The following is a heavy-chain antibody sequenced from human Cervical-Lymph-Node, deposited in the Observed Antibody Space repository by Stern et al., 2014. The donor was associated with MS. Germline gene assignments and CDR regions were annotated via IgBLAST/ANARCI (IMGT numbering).Heavy chain of an antibody. V-gene: IGHV4-4*02. Sequence: QVQLQESGPGLVESSGTLSLTCAVSGGSVSNVNWWSWVRQPPGKGLEWIGEIYYSGDTKYNPSLESRVPISVDKAKNHFSLTLRSVTAADTAIYFCARASGGDRDAYDVWGQGTMVTVSS. D-gene: IGHD2-21*02. CDR2: IYYSGDT. CDR3: ARASGGDRDAYDV. J-gene: IGHJ3*01. CDR1: GGSVSNVNW.